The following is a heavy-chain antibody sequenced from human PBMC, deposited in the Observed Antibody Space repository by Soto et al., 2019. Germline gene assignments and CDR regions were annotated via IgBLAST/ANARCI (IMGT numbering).Heavy chain of an antibody. J-gene: IGHJ6*02. CDR3: ARAYSSGWYDYYYGMDV. CDR1: GGTFSSYA. CDR2: IIPIFGTA. Sequence: SVKVSCKASGGTFSSYAISWVRQTPGQGLEWMGGIIPIFGTANYAQKFQGRVTITADESTSTAYMELSSLRSEDTAVYYCARAYSSGWYDYYYGMDVWGQGTTVTVSS. V-gene: IGHV1-69*13. D-gene: IGHD6-19*01.